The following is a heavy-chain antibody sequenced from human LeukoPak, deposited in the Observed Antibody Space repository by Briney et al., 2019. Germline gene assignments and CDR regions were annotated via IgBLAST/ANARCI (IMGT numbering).Heavy chain of an antibody. CDR3: AKGTLGYCTSNRCYPFDS. J-gene: IGHJ4*02. D-gene: IGHD2-2*01. CDR2: ITGEGAHT. Sequence: GGSLRLSCTASGFTFSLYAMSWVRQAPGKGLEWISGITGEGAHTWYADSVRGRFTISRDNSKTTMFLQMNSLRAEDTAVYFCAKGTLGYCTSNRCYPFDSWGQGTLVTVSS. V-gene: IGHV3-23*01. CDR1: GFTFSLYA.